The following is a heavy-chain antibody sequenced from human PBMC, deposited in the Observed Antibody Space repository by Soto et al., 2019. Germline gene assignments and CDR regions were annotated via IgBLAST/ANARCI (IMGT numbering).Heavy chain of an antibody. D-gene: IGHD5-18*01. CDR2: INPSGGST. Sequence: QVQLVQSGAEVKKPGASVKVSCKASGYTFTSYYMHWVRQAPGQGLEWMGIINPSGGSTSYEQKFQGRVTMTRDTSTSTVYRELSSLRSEDTAVYYCASNSPNYYGMDVWGQGTTVTVSS. J-gene: IGHJ6*02. CDR1: GYTFTSYY. CDR3: ASNSPNYYGMDV. V-gene: IGHV1-46*01.